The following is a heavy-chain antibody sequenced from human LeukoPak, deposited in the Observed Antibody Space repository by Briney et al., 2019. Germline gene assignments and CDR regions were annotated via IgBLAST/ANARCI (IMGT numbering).Heavy chain of an antibody. CDR1: GNSISSGDNY. CDR3: AREDSGSYYNFYYFYMDV. V-gene: IGHV4-61*02. Sequence: KPSQTLSLTCTVSGNSISSGDNYWSWIRQPAGKGLEWIGRIYLSGNTNYNPSLKSRVTLSVDTSKTQFYLSLSSVTAADTAVYYCAREDSGSYYNFYYFYMDVWGKGTTVTISS. D-gene: IGHD3-10*01. J-gene: IGHJ6*03. CDR2: IYLSGNT.